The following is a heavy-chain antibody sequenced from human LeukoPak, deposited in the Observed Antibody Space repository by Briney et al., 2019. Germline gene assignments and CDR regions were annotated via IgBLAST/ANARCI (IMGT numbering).Heavy chain of an antibody. CDR3: ERHAVRTYYYYCYMDV. J-gene: IGHJ6*03. Sequence: SETLSLTCTVSGGSISSYYWSWIRQPPGKGLEWIGNIYTSGSTNYNPSLKSRVTISVDTSKNQFSLKLSSVTAADTAVYYCERHAVRTYYYYCYMDVWGKGTTVTVSS. V-gene: IGHV4-4*09. D-gene: IGHD6-19*01. CDR2: IYTSGST. CDR1: GGSISSYY.